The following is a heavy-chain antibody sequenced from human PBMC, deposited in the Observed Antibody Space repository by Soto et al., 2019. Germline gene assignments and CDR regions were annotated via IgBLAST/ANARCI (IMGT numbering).Heavy chain of an antibody. D-gene: IGHD7-27*01. J-gene: IGHJ4*02. CDR3: VRDHNTVGKAVGDS. Sequence: EVQLVESGGGLVQPGGSLRLSCVVSGFTLSSRWMHWVRQTPGKGLVWVSRIQPDGSSTNYADTVKGRFNISRDNAKNTGYPHRSSLRPQDTAMYYGVRDHNTVGKAVGDSWGQGTLVTVSS. CDR2: IQPDGSST. CDR1: GFTLSSRW. V-gene: IGHV3-74*01.